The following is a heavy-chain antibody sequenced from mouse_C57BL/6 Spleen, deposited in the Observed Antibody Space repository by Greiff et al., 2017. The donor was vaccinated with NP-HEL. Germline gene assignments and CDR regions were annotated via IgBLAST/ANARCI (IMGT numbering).Heavy chain of an antibody. CDR2: IDPEDGET. CDR1: GFNIKDYY. Sequence: VQLKESGAELVKPGASVKLSCTASGFNIKDYYMHWVKQRPEQGLEWIGRIDPEDGETKYASKFQGKATITADTTSNTAYLQLSSLTSEDTAVYYCARDYYGSSYWYFDVWGTGTTVTVSS. D-gene: IGHD1-1*01. V-gene: IGHV14-2*01. CDR3: ARDYYGSSYWYFDV. J-gene: IGHJ1*03.